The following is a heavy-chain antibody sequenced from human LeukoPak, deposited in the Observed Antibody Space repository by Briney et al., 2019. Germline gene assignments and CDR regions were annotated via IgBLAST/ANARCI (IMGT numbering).Heavy chain of an antibody. V-gene: IGHV3-21*01. D-gene: IGHD6-6*01. Sequence: GGSLRLSCAASGFSFRSYSMNWVRQAPGKGLEWVSFISSSSTYIYYADSMKGRFTISRDNAKNSLFLQMNNLRGEDTAVYYCARIPYSSSLTDAFDIWGQGTMVTVYS. J-gene: IGHJ3*02. CDR3: ARIPYSSSLTDAFDI. CDR1: GFSFRSYS. CDR2: ISSSSTYI.